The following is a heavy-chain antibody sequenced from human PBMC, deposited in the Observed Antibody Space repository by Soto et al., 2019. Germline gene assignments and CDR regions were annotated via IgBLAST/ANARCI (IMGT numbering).Heavy chain of an antibody. V-gene: IGHV4-4*07. CDR2: IYTSGST. D-gene: IGHD3-3*01. Sequence: PSETLSLTCTVSGGSISYYWSWIRQPAGKGLEWIGRIYTSGSTNYNPSLKSRVTMSIDTSKNQFSLKLTSVTAADTAVYFCARGIVDFWSGRHYFDYWGQGXLVTVYS. CDR1: GGSISYY. CDR3: ARGIVDFWSGRHYFDY. J-gene: IGHJ4*02.